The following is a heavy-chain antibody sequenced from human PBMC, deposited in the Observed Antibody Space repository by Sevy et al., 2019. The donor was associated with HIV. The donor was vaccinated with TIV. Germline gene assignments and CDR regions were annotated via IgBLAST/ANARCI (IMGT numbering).Heavy chain of an antibody. CDR1: GFTFSSYS. J-gene: IGHJ3*02. D-gene: IGHD6-19*01. CDR2: IASSSIYI. Sequence: GGSLRLSCAASGFTFSSYSMNWVRQAPGKGLEWVSSIASSSIYIYYADSVRGRFTNSRDNAKNSLYLQINSLRAEDTAVYYCARGGRSGWNDAFDIWGQGTMVTVSS. V-gene: IGHV3-21*01. CDR3: ARGGRSGWNDAFDI.